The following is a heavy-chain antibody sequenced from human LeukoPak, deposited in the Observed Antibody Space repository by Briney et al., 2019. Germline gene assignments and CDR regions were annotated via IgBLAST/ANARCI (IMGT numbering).Heavy chain of an antibody. CDR2: IKQDGSEK. V-gene: IGHV3-7*01. D-gene: IGHD6-6*01. Sequence: GGSLRLSCAASGFTFSSYWMSWVRQAPGKGLEWVANIKQDGSEKYYVDSVKGRFTISRDNAKNSLYLQMNSLRAEDTAVYYCARSRQSIAARPLDYWGQGTLVTVSS. CDR3: ARSRQSIAARPLDY. J-gene: IGHJ4*02. CDR1: GFTFSSYW.